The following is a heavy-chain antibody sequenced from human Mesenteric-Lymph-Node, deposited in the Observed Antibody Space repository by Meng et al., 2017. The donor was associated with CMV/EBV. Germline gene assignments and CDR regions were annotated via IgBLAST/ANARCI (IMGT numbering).Heavy chain of an antibody. CDR3: ARKTKGFDI. CDR2: IYYSGGT. Sequence: GSLRLSCTVSGGSISNYYWSWIRQSPGKGLEWIGYIYYSGGTNYNPSLKSRVSISLDTSKNQFSLRLNSVTAADTAIYYCARKTKGFDIWGQGTMVT. J-gene: IGHJ3*02. CDR1: GGSISNYY. V-gene: IGHV4-59*01.